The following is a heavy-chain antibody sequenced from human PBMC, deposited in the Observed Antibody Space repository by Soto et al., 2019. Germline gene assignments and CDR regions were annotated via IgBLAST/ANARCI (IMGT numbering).Heavy chain of an antibody. D-gene: IGHD2-2*01. CDR1: GFTFSSYS. J-gene: IGHJ4*02. CDR2: ISSSSSYI. V-gene: IGHV3-21*01. CDR3: ARLPAAMMDY. Sequence: EVQLVESGGGLVKPGGSLRLSCAASGFTFSSYSMNWVRQAPGKGLEWVSSISSSSSYIYYADSVTGRFTISRDNAKNSLYLQMNSLRAEDTAVYYCARLPAAMMDYWGQGTLVTVSS.